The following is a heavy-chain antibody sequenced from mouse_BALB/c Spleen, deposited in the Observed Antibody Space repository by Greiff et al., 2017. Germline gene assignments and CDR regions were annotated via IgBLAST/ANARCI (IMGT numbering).Heavy chain of an antibody. CDR2: INPYNDGT. V-gene: IGHV1-14*01. CDR1: GYTFTSYV. Sequence: EVQGVESGPELVKPGASVKMSCKASGYTFTSYVMHWVKQKPGQGLEWIGYINPYNDGTKYNEKFKGKATLTSDKSSSTAYMELSSLTSEDSAVYYCAPAMIIVAYWGQGTLVTVSA. D-gene: IGHD2-3*01. J-gene: IGHJ3*01. CDR3: APAMIIVAY.